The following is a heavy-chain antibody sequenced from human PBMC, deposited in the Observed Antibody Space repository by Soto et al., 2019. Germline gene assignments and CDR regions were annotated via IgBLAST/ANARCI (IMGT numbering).Heavy chain of an antibody. D-gene: IGHD1-1*01. V-gene: IGHV1-58*01. CDR2: IVVGSGNT. CDR3: GADLRKGTGTLAD. Sequence: SVKVSCKASGSTFLSSAVQWVRQARGQRLEWIGWIVVGSGNTNYAQKFQERVTIARDMSTDTAYMELSNLRSDDTAVYYCGADLRKGTGTLADWGEGTLVTVSS. J-gene: IGHJ4*02. CDR1: GSTFLSSA.